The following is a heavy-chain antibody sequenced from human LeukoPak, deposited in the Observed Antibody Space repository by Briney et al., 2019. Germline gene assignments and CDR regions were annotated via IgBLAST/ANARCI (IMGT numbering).Heavy chain of an antibody. CDR3: ARHPRGIGSGWYFGAFDI. V-gene: IGHV4-39*01. Sequence: SETLSLTCTVSGGSISSSSYYWGWIRQPPGKGLEWIGSIYYSGSTYYNPSLKSRVTISVDTSKNQFSLKLSSVTAADTAVYYCARHPRGIGSGWYFGAFDIWGQGTMVTVSS. D-gene: IGHD6-19*01. CDR2: IYYSGST. CDR1: GGSISSSSYY. J-gene: IGHJ3*02.